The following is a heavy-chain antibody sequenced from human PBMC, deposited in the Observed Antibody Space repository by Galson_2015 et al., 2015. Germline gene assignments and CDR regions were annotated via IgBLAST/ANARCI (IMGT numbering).Heavy chain of an antibody. CDR1: GFTFGDYA. D-gene: IGHD4-17*01. CDR3: TAPLGYYGDYVGPLPPYDY. CDR2: IRSKAYGGTT. J-gene: IGHJ4*02. Sequence: SLRLSCAASGFTFGDYAMSWFRQAPGKGLEWVGFIRSKAYGGTTEYAASVKGRFTISRDDSKSIAYLQMNSLKTEDTAVYYCTAPLGYYGDYVGPLPPYDYWGQGTLVTVSS. V-gene: IGHV3-49*03.